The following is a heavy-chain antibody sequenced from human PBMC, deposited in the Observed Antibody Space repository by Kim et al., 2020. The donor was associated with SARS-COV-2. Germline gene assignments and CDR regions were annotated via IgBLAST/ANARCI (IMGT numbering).Heavy chain of an antibody. V-gene: IGHV4-34*01. CDR3: ARRAHGSAPSFARAVGPGCFDP. CDR1: GGSFSGYY. D-gene: IGHD3-10*01. CDR2: INHSGST. Sequence: SETLSLTCAVYGGSFSGYYWSWIRQPPGKGLEWIGEINHSGSTNYNPSLKSRVTISVDTSKNQFSLKLSSVTAADTAVYYCARRAHGSAPSFARAVGPGCFDPWGQGTLVTVSS. J-gene: IGHJ5*02.